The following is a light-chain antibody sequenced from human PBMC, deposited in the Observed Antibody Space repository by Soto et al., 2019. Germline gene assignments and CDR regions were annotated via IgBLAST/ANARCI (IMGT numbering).Light chain of an antibody. V-gene: IGKV3-11*01. Sequence: EIVLTQSPATLSLSPGERVTLSCRASQSVSSYLAWYQQKPGQAPRLLIYDASNRATGIPARFSGSGSGTDFTLTISSLEPEDFAVYYCLQRSNWPITFGQGTRLEIK. CDR3: LQRSNWPIT. CDR2: DAS. J-gene: IGKJ5*01. CDR1: QSVSSY.